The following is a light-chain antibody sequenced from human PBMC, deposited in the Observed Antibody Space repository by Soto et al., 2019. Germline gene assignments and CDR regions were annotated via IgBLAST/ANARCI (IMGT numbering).Light chain of an antibody. CDR1: SSDVGGYGY. CDR3: SSYAGINTDVV. J-gene: IGLJ2*01. CDR2: EVT. Sequence: QSALTQPPSASGSPGQSVTISCTGTSSDVGGYGYFSWYQQHPGKATKLMIFEVTKRASGVPNRFSGSKSGNTASLTVSGLQAEDEADYYCSSYAGINTDVVFGGGTKLTVL. V-gene: IGLV2-8*01.